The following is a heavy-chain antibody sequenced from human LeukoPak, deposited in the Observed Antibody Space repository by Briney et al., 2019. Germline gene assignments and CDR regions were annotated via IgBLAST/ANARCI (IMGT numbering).Heavy chain of an antibody. CDR1: GGSFSGYY. V-gene: IGHV4-34*01. CDR3: ARDHSSSYYGIDV. J-gene: IGHJ6*02. D-gene: IGHD3-22*01. Sequence: SETLSLTCAVYGGSFSGYYWSWIRQPPGKGLEWIGEINHSGSTNYNPSLKSRVTISVDTSKNQFSLKLSSVTAADTAVYYCARDHSSSYYGIDVWGQGTTVTVSS. CDR2: INHSGST.